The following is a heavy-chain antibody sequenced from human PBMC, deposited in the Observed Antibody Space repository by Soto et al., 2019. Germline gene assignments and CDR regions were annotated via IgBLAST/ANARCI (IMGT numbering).Heavy chain of an antibody. J-gene: IGHJ5*01. CDR3: ARVRQGCSANNCYFDP. D-gene: IGHD1-1*01. CDR2: VHISGHS. CDR1: GGSVRAPDW. Sequence: QVHLQESGPGLVAPSGTLSLTCTLSGGSVRAPDWWNWVRQSPDKGLEWIAEVHISGHSNYNPSLRSRVSLSIDSSKNQFYLNLNSVTAAHTAIYYCARVRQGCSANNCYFDPWGQGTQVTISS. V-gene: IGHV4-4*02.